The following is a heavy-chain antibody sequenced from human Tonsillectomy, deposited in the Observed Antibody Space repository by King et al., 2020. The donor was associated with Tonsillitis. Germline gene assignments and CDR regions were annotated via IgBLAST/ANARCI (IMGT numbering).Heavy chain of an antibody. CDR2: ITSSADAI. Sequence: VQLVESGGGLVKPGGSLRLSCAASGFTFSDYYMTWIRQAPGKGLEWVAFITSSADAIYYADSVKGRFTISRDNAKKSLFLQMNSLRAEDTAVYYCVANVGELSERWGQGTLVTVSS. V-gene: IGHV3-11*01. CDR3: VANVGELSER. CDR1: GFTFSDYY. D-gene: IGHD3-10*01. J-gene: IGHJ4*02.